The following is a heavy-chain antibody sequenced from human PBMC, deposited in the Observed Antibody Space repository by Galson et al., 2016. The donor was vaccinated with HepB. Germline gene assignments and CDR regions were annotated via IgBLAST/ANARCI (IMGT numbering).Heavy chain of an antibody. CDR2: ISAYNGNT. CDR3: ARGGKWELPPYNWFDP. J-gene: IGHJ5*02. D-gene: IGHD1-26*01. CDR1: GYTFTAYG. Sequence: SVKVSCKASGYTFTAYGISWVRQAPGQGLEWMGWISAYNGNTNYAQELQGRVTMTTDTSTSTAYMELRSLTSDDTAVYYCARGGKWELPPYNWFDPWGQGTLVTVSS. V-gene: IGHV1-18*01.